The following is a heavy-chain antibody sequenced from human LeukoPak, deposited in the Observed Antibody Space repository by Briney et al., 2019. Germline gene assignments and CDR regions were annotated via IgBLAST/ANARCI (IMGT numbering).Heavy chain of an antibody. J-gene: IGHJ4*02. CDR2: ISGSGSST. V-gene: IGHV3-23*01. CDR3: ANHSDTAMVYAY. CDR1: GFTFSSYA. Sequence: GGSLRLSCAASGFTFSSYAMSWVRQAPGKGLEWVSGISGSGSSTYYADSVKGRFTISRDNSKNTLNLQMNSLRAEDTAVYYCANHSDTAMVYAYWGQGTLVTVSS. D-gene: IGHD5-18*01.